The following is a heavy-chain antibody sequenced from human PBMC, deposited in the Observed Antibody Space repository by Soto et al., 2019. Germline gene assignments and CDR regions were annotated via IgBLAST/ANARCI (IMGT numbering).Heavy chain of an antibody. Sequence: GGSLRLSCAASGFTFSSYGMHWVRQAPGKGLEWVAVISYDGSNKYYADSVKGRFTISRDNSKNTLYLQMNSLRAEDTAVYYCVMVRGVLKNYYYYGMDVWGQGTTVTVSS. CDR2: ISYDGSNK. V-gene: IGHV3-30*03. J-gene: IGHJ6*02. CDR3: VMVRGVLKNYYYYGMDV. CDR1: GFTFSSYG. D-gene: IGHD3-10*01.